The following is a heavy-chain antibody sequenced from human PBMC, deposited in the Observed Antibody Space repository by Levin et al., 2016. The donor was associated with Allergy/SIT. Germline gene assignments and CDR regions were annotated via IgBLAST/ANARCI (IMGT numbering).Heavy chain of an antibody. D-gene: IGHD1-14*01. Sequence: SETLSLTCAVSGDSMTRRNLYWGWVRQPPGKGLEWIGNIYSSGTTQYNPSLQSRVTISADASKKQFSLRLSSVTATDTAVYFCTSDMANRWAYYWGQGALVTVSA. CDR1: GDSMTRRNLY. CDR3: TSDMANRWAYY. J-gene: IGHJ4*02. CDR2: IYSSGTT. V-gene: IGHV4-39*01.